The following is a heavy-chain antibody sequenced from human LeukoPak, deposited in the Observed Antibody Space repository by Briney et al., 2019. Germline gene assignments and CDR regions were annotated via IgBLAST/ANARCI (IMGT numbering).Heavy chain of an antibody. V-gene: IGHV4-39*01. Sequence: SETLSLTCIVSGGSITNNNYYWGWIRQPPGKGLEWIGSINYSGTTYNNPSLNSRVTIFVDTSKNQFPLKLSSVAAADTAVYYCARHISSRFFDYWGQGTLVTVSS. D-gene: IGHD3-3*01. CDR1: GGSITNNNYY. J-gene: IGHJ4*02. CDR3: ARHISSRFFDY. CDR2: INYSGTT.